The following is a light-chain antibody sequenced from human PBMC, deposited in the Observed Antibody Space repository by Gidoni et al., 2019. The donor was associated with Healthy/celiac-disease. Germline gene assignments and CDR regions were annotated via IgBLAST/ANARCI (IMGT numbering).Light chain of an antibody. J-gene: IGLJ3*02. CDR3: QVWDSATGGV. CDR1: NIGSKN. CDR2: TNI. Sequence: SYELTQPLSVSVALGQTARITCGGNNIGSKNVHWYQQKPGQAPVLVIYTNINRPSGIPERFSGSNSGNTATLTISRAQAGEEADYYCQVWDSATGGVFGGGTNLTVL. V-gene: IGLV3-9*01.